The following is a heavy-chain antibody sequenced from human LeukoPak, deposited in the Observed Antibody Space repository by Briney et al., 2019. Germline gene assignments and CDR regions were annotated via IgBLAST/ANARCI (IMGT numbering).Heavy chain of an antibody. CDR3: ARGRSSRSRYYYMDV. D-gene: IGHD1-14*01. V-gene: IGHV1-8*02. Sequence: SVKVSCKASGYTFTGYYMHWVRQATGQGLEWMGWMNPNSGNTGYAQKFQGRVTMTRNTSISTAYMELSSLRSEDTAVYYCARGRSSRSRYYYMDVWGKGTTVTVSS. J-gene: IGHJ6*03. CDR1: GYTFTGYY. CDR2: MNPNSGNT.